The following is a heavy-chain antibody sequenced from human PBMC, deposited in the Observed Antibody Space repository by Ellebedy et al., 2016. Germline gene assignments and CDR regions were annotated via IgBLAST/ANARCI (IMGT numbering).Heavy chain of an antibody. Sequence: GESLKISCAASGFTFSGFAMNWVRQAPGKGLEWVGRITHGGTTDYAAPVKGRFTISKVDSESTVYLQMNSLKSEDTAMYYCTTGGISGSRWWYNGLDVWGQGTTVTVSS. D-gene: IGHD1-20*01. CDR1: GFTFSGFA. CDR2: ITHGGTT. CDR3: TTGGISGSRWWYNGLDV. J-gene: IGHJ6*02. V-gene: IGHV3-15*01.